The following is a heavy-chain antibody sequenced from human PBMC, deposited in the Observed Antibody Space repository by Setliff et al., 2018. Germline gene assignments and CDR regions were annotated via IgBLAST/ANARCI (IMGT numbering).Heavy chain of an antibody. CDR2: IKQDGSEK. Sequence: GGSLRLSCAASGFTFSSYWMSWVRQAPGKGLEWVANIKQDGSEKYYVDSVKGRFTISRDNAKNSLYLQMNSLRAEDTAVYYCAKDLRSSPRVIDAFDIWGQGTMVTVSS. V-gene: IGHV3-7*01. CDR1: GFTFSSYW. J-gene: IGHJ3*02. D-gene: IGHD2-2*01. CDR3: AKDLRSSPRVIDAFDI.